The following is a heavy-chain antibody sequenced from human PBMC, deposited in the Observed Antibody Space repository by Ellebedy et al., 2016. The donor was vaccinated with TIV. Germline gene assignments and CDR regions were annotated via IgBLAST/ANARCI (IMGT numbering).Heavy chain of an antibody. CDR2: SGGGNIYT. CDR3: ARMNWNSPVDP. CDR1: GFTFSSYS. Sequence: GESLKISXAASGFTFSSYSMNWVRQAPGKGLEWVSYSGGGNIYTDYADSVKGRFTISTDNAKNSLFLQMNSLTAEDTAVYYCARMNWNSPVDPWGQGTLVTVSS. V-gene: IGHV3-21*05. J-gene: IGHJ5*02. D-gene: IGHD1-7*01.